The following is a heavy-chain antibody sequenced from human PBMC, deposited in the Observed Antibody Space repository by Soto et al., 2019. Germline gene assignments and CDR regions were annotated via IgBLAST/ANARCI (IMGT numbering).Heavy chain of an antibody. D-gene: IGHD2-15*01. Sequence: GGSLRLSCAASGFTFSSYAMHWVRQAPGKGLEWVAVISYDGSNKYYADSVKGRFTISRDNSKNTLYLQMNSLRAEDTAVYYCARDGLPEENCSGGSCYPRPLDAFDIWGQGTMVTVSS. CDR2: ISYDGSNK. V-gene: IGHV3-30-3*01. J-gene: IGHJ3*02. CDR1: GFTFSSYA. CDR3: ARDGLPEENCSGGSCYPRPLDAFDI.